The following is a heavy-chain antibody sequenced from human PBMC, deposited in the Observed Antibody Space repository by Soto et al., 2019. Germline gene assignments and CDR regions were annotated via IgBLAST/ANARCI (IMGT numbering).Heavy chain of an antibody. Sequence: GGSMRLSCAASGFTFSGHWMSWVRQTPGKGLEWVAHIKQDGSETFYVGSVKGRFTISRDNAKNSLDLQMNSLRAEDTALYYCARDRAFCSGTNCRRGSIYYYYMDVWGNGTTVTVSS. D-gene: IGHD2-2*01. V-gene: IGHV3-7*01. CDR2: IKQDGSET. CDR1: GFTFSGHW. J-gene: IGHJ6*03. CDR3: ARDRAFCSGTNCRRGSIYYYYMDV.